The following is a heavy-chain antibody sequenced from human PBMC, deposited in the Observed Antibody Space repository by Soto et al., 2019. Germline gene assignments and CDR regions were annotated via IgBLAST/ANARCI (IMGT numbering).Heavy chain of an antibody. D-gene: IGHD2-2*01. CDR1: GYTFTSYY. CDR3: ARGRPPPGYCSSTSCHDGPPFDP. Sequence: ASVKVSCKASGYTFTSYYMHWVRQAPGQGLEWMGIINPSGGSTSYAQKFQGRVTMTRDTSTSTVYMELSSLRSEDTAVYYCARGRPPPGYCSSTSCHDGPPFDPWGQGTLVTAPQ. CDR2: INPSGGST. V-gene: IGHV1-46*01. J-gene: IGHJ5*02.